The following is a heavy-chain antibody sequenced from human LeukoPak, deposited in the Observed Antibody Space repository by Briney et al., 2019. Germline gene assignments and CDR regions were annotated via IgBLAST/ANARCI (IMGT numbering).Heavy chain of an antibody. J-gene: IGHJ4*02. CDR3: ARAWPDYYDSSGYYFDY. Sequence: ASVKVSCKASGYTFTSYGISWVRQAPGQGLEWMGWISAYNGNTNYAQKLQGRVTMTTDTATSTVYMELRSLRSDDTAVYYCARAWPDYYDSSGYYFDYWGQGTLVTVSS. CDR1: GYTFTSYG. D-gene: IGHD3-22*01. V-gene: IGHV1-18*01. CDR2: ISAYNGNT.